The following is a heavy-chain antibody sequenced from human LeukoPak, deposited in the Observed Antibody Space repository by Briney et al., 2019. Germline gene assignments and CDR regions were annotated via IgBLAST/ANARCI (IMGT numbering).Heavy chain of an antibody. J-gene: IGHJ4*01. Sequence: PGRSLRLSCAASGFTFSSCGMHWVRQAPGKGLEWVAVISHDGSDQYYADSVRGRFTVSRDNSKNMLYLQMSGLRDEDTAVYFCAGAYSGTRSYIEYWGHGTLVAVSS. CDR2: ISHDGSDQ. V-gene: IGHV3-30*03. CDR1: GFTFSSCG. D-gene: IGHD6-13*01. CDR3: AGAYSGTRSYIEY.